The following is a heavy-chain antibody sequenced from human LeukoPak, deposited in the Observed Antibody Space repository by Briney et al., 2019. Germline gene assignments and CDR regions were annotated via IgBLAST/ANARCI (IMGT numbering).Heavy chain of an antibody. CDR1: GSTFTGYY. CDR2: IIPTSGGT. CDR3: ACVQYDAAVFH. V-gene: IGHV1-2*02. J-gene: IGHJ4*02. Sequence: ASLKVSCKASGSTFTGYYIHWVRQAPGQGLEWMGWIIPTSGGTNYAQKNQGRVILTRDNSINTAYMDLNRLTSHHTAVYSCACVQYDAAVFHWGQGTLVTVSS. D-gene: IGHD1-1*01.